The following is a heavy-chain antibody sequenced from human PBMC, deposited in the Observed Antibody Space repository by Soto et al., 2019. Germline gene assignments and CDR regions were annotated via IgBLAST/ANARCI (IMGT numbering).Heavy chain of an antibody. Sequence: ASVKVSCKASGYTFTSYYINWVRQATGQGLEWMGWMNPNSGNTGYAQKFQGRVTMTRNTSISTAYMELSSLRSEDTAVYYCARQNTAMVDHDAFDIWGHGTMVTVSS. J-gene: IGHJ3*02. CDR2: MNPNSGNT. D-gene: IGHD5-18*01. CDR3: ARQNTAMVDHDAFDI. V-gene: IGHV1-8*01. CDR1: GYTFTSYY.